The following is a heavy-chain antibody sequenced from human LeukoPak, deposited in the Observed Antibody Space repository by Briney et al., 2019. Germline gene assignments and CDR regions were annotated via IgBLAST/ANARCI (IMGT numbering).Heavy chain of an antibody. D-gene: IGHD3-9*01. Sequence: GESLKISCKGSGYTLRSYWIAWVRPMPGKGLEWMGIIYPGDSDTRYSPSFQGQVIISADKSISTAYLHWSSLKASDTAMYYCATREGPTYYDILAGPFDYWGQGTLVAVSS. CDR3: ATREGPTYYDILAGPFDY. CDR1: GYTLRSYW. J-gene: IGHJ4*02. V-gene: IGHV5-51*01. CDR2: IYPGDSDT.